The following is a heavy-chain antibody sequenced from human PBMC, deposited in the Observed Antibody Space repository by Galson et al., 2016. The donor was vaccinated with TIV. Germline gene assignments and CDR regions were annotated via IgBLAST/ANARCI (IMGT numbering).Heavy chain of an antibody. J-gene: IGHJ3*02. D-gene: IGHD6-19*01. CDR3: ARHSTSGFPGIEVAARRRPFDI. CDR2: ISLGGNT. V-gene: IGHV4-34*01. CDR1: GGSFSGHY. Sequence: SETLSLTCAVYGGSFSGHYWSWTRQSPGKGLEWIGEISLGGNTNYNPSLKSRVTMSIDTSENQFSVKLMSVTAADTAVYYCARHSTSGFPGIEVAARRRPFDIWGQGTLVIVSS.